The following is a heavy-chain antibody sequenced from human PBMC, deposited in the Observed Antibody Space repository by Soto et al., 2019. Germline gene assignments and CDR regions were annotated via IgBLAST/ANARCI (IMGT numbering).Heavy chain of an antibody. D-gene: IGHD3-9*01. Sequence: EVQLLESGGGFVQPGESLRLSCAASGFTFSLSAMSWVRQAPGRGLEWVSSISGGGGSTEYADSVKGRFTISRDNSKDTVHRQMNSLRAEDTAVYYCAKGPEYDILTGCDYWGQGALVTVSS. CDR1: GFTFSLSA. V-gene: IGHV3-23*01. J-gene: IGHJ4*02. CDR2: ISGGGGST. CDR3: AKGPEYDILTGCDY.